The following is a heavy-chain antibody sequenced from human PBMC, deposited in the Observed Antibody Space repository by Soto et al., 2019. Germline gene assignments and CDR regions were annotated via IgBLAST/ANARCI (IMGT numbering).Heavy chain of an antibody. D-gene: IGHD2-15*01. CDR3: ARGWYYFDF. V-gene: IGHV4-38-2*02. J-gene: IGHJ4*02. Sequence: SETLCLTCTVAGGSISIGYYWVWIRQSPGKGLEWIGSIYYGGTTYSNPSLRSRLAISIDTSKNQFSLRLTSVTAADTALYFCARGWYYFDFWGRGTLVTVSS. CDR1: GGSISIGYY. CDR2: IYYGGTT.